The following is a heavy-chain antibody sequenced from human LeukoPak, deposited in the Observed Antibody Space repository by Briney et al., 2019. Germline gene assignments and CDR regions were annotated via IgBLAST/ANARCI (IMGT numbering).Heavy chain of an antibody. Sequence: SETLSLTCGVSGGSISNYYWSWIRQPPGKGLEWIGYVYYSGNTNYNPSLKSRVTISVDTSKNQFSLKLTSVTAADTAVYFCARGGWYLDYWGHGTLVTVSS. CDR3: ARGGWYLDY. CDR2: VYYSGNT. V-gene: IGHV4-59*01. CDR1: GGSISNYY. J-gene: IGHJ4*01. D-gene: IGHD2-15*01.